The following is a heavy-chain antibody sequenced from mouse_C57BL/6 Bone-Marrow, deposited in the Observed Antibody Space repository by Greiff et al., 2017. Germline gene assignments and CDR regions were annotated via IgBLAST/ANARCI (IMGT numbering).Heavy chain of an antibody. V-gene: IGHV1-19*01. D-gene: IGHD1-1*01. CDR1: GYTFTDYY. CDR3: ARTGTVDSYWYFDV. J-gene: IGHJ1*03. CDR2: INPYNGGT. Sequence: EVQLQQSGPVLVKPGASVKMSCKASGYTFTDYYMNWVKQSHGKSLEWIGVINPYNGGTSYNQKFKGKATLTVDKSSSTAYMELNSLTSEDSAVYYCARTGTVDSYWYFDVWGTGTTVTVSS.